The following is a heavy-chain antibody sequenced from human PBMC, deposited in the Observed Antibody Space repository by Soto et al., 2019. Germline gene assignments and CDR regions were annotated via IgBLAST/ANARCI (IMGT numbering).Heavy chain of an antibody. CDR3: ARHAYDFWSGHPNPRYYYGMDV. CDR2: IYPGDSDT. CDR1: GYKVSTWHNFTSYW. D-gene: IGHD3-3*01. V-gene: IGHV5-51*01. J-gene: IGHJ6*02. Sequence: GESLKISCMGSGYKVSTWHNFTSYWIAWVRQMPGEGLEWMGIIYPGDSDTRYSPSFQGQVTISADKSINSVYLQWSSLKASDTAMYYCARHAYDFWSGHPNPRYYYGMDVWGQGTTVTVSS.